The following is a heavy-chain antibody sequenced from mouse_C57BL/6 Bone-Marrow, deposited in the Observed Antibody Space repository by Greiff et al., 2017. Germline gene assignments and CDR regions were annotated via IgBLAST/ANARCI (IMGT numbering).Heavy chain of an antibody. CDR2: ISSGSSTI. Sequence: EVNVVESGGGLVKPGGSLKLSCAASGFTFSDYGMHWVRQAPEKGLEWVAYISSGSSTIYYADTVKGRFTISRDNAKNTLFLQMTSLRSEDTAMYYCARLGYDYPYFDYWGQGTTLTVSS. V-gene: IGHV5-17*01. CDR1: GFTFSDYG. D-gene: IGHD2-4*01. CDR3: ARLGYDYPYFDY. J-gene: IGHJ2*01.